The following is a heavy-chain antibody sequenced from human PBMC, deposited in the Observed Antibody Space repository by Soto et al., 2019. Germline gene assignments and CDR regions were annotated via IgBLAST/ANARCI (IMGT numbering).Heavy chain of an antibody. CDR1: GFTFSSYA. Sequence: EVQLLESGGGLVQPGGSLRLSCAASGFTFSSYAMSWVRQAPGKGLEWVSAISGSGGSTYYADSVKGRFTISRDNSKNMLYLQMNSLRAEDTAVYYCAKGMDADYYGMDVWGQGTTVTVSS. D-gene: IGHD2-2*03. J-gene: IGHJ6*02. V-gene: IGHV3-23*01. CDR3: AKGMDADYYGMDV. CDR2: ISGSGGST.